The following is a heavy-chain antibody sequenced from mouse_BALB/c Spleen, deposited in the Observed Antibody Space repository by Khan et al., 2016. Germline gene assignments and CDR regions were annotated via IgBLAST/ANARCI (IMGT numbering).Heavy chain of an antibody. CDR3: AIHLGSYGSPWYFDV. Sequence: EVELVESGGGLVQPGGSLKLSCATSGFTFSDYYMYWVRQTPGKRLEWVAYISNGGDNTYYPDTVKGRFTISRDNAKNILYLQMSRLKSEDTAMXYCAIHLGSYGSPWYFDVWGAGTTVTVSS. D-gene: IGHD1-1*01. CDR1: GFTFSDYY. V-gene: IGHV5-12*02. J-gene: IGHJ1*01. CDR2: ISNGGDNT.